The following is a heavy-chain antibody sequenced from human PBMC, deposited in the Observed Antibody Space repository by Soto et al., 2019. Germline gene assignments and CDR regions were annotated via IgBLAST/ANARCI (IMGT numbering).Heavy chain of an antibody. D-gene: IGHD3-10*01. J-gene: IGHJ6*02. CDR2: IYPGDSDT. CDR3: ARHRDGSGSSSYGMDV. V-gene: IGHV5-51*01. CDR1: GYSFTIYW. Sequence: GESLKISCKGSGYSFTIYWIGWVRQMPGKGLEWMGIIYPGDSDTRYSPSFQGQVTISADKSISTAYLQWSSLKASDTAMYYCARHRDGSGSSSYGMDVWGQGTTVTVSS.